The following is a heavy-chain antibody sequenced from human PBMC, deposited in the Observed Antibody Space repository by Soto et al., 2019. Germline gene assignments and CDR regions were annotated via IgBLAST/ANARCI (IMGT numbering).Heavy chain of an antibody. D-gene: IGHD3-22*01. Sequence: ASVKVSCKASGGTFSRYAISWVRQAPGQGLEWLGGIIPMFGTPNYAQKFQGRVTISADESTTTAYLELSSLRSADTAVYFCARTLRDRRFSHGMVVWGQGIKVTVSS. V-gene: IGHV1-69*13. J-gene: IGHJ6*02. CDR3: ARTLRDRRFSHGMVV. CDR2: IIPMFGTP. CDR1: GGTFSRYA.